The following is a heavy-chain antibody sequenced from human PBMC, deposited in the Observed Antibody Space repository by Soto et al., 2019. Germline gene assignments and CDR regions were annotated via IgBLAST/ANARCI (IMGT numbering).Heavy chain of an antibody. V-gene: IGHV3-30-3*01. D-gene: IGHD6-6*01. CDR3: ARFSSSSAINYYYYGMDV. CDR2: ISYDGSNK. CDR1: GFTFSSYA. Sequence: PVGSLRLSCAASGFTFSSYAMHWVRQAPGKGLEWVAVISYDGSNKYYADSVKGRFTISRDNSKNTLYLQMNSLRAEDTAVYYCARFSSSSAINYYYYGMDVWGQGTTVTVSS. J-gene: IGHJ6*02.